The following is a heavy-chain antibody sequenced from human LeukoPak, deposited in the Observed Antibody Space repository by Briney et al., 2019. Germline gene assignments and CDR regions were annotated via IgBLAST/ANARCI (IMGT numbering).Heavy chain of an antibody. CDR1: GFTFSSYD. D-gene: IGHD3-10*01. CDR2: IRYDGSNK. J-gene: IGHJ6*03. CDR3: AKSPKSPAISMVRGTSQYNYYMDV. V-gene: IGHV3-30*02. Sequence: GGSLRLSCAASGFTFSSYDMHWVRQAPGKGLEWVAFIRYDGSNKYYADSVKGRFTISGDNSKNTLFLQMNSLRAEDTAVYYCAKSPKSPAISMVRGTSQYNYYMDVWGKGTTVTISS.